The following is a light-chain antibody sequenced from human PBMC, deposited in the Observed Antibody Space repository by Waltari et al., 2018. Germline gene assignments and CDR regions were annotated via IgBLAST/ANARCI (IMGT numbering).Light chain of an antibody. V-gene: IGKV3-20*01. CDR1: QSVGRS. CDR2: GAS. Sequence: IVLTQSPGPLSLSPGARATLSCRASQSVGRSLAWYQQKPGQAPRLLIYGASNKAPGIPDRFSGSGSGTNFSLTISRLEPEDFGLYSCQHYVRLPATFGQGTKVEIK. J-gene: IGKJ1*01. CDR3: QHYVRLPAT.